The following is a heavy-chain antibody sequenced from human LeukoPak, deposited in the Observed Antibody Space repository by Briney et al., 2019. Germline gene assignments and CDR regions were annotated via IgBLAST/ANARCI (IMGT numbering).Heavy chain of an antibody. CDR3: ARSQWELPGDFDY. J-gene: IGHJ4*02. CDR2: ISSSSSYI. Sequence: GGSLRLSCAASGFTFSSYSMNWVRQAPGKGLEWVSSISSSSSYIYYADSVKGRFTISRDNAKNSLYLQMNSLRAEDTAVYYCARSQWELPGDFDYWGQRTLVTVSS. V-gene: IGHV3-21*01. CDR1: GFTFSSYS. D-gene: IGHD1-26*01.